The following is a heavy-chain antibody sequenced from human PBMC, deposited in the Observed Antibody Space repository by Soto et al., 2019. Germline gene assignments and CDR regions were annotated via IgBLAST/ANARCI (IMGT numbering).Heavy chain of an antibody. Sequence: QVQLVQSGAEVKKPGASVKVSCKASGYTFTSYDINWVRQATGQGLEWMGWMNPNSGNTGYAQKFQGRVTMTRNTSKSTAYRELSSRRSEDTAVYYWARKARRKGAYFAYWGRGTRAPVSS. CDR2: MNPNSGNT. CDR1: GYTFTSYD. V-gene: IGHV1-8*01. J-gene: IGHJ4*02. D-gene: IGHD3-16*01. CDR3: ARKARRKGAYFAY.